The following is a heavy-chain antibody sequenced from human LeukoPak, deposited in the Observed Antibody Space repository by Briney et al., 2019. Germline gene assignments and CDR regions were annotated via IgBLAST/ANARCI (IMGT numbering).Heavy chain of an antibody. V-gene: IGHV4-31*03. Sequence: SEILSLTCTISGGSISSGGYYWSWIRQHPGKGLEWIGYIYYSGSTYYNPSLKSRVTISVDTSKNQFSLKLSSVTAADTAVYYCARRQSGSFFDYWGQGTLVTVSS. D-gene: IGHD1-26*01. CDR1: GGSISSGGYY. CDR3: ARRQSGSFFDY. J-gene: IGHJ4*02. CDR2: IYYSGST.